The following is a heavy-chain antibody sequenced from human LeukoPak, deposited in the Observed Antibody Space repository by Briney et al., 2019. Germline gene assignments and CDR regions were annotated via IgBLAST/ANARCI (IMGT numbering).Heavy chain of an antibody. D-gene: IGHD6-19*01. Sequence: SETLSLTCTVSGGSISSSSYYWGWIRQPPGKGLEWIGTIYYSGNTYYNPSLKSRVSISVDTSKNQFSLKLSSVTAADTAVYYCARQAVADNGFDYWGQGTLVTVSS. CDR1: GGSISSSSYY. CDR3: ARQAVADNGFDY. CDR2: IYYSGNT. V-gene: IGHV4-39*01. J-gene: IGHJ4*02.